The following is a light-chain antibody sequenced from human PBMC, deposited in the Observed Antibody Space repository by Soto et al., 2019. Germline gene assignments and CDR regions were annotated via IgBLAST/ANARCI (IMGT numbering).Light chain of an antibody. CDR2: GAS. V-gene: IGKV3-15*01. Sequence: EIVMTQSPATLSVYPGERATLSCRSSQSVNKNLAWYQQKPGQAPRLLIYGASARSTAIPARFSGSGSGTEFTLTISSLQSEDFAVYQCQQYNNWPLTFVGGTKVEIK. CDR1: QSVNKN. CDR3: QQYNNWPLT. J-gene: IGKJ4*01.